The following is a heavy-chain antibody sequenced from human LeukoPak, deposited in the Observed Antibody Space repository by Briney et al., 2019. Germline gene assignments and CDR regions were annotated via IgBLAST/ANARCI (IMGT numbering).Heavy chain of an antibody. CDR1: GFTLSNYG. V-gene: IGHV3-33*06. J-gene: IGHJ4*02. Sequence: PGGSLRLSCAASGFTLSNYGMDWVRQAPGKGLEWVAVIWYDGNNKYYADSVKGRFTISRDNSKNTLYLQMNSLRAEDTAVYYCAKGLYSSGWYYFDSWGQGTLVTVSS. D-gene: IGHD6-19*01. CDR3: AKGLYSSGWYYFDS. CDR2: IWYDGNNK.